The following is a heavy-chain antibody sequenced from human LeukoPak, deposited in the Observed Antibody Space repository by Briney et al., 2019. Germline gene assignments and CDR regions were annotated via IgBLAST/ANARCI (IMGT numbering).Heavy chain of an antibody. D-gene: IGHD3-16*02. CDR3: ARVRGCVWGSYRYTSLFDY. Sequence: ASVKVSCKASGYTFTGYYMHWVRQAPGQGLEWMGWINPNSGGTNYAQKFQGRVTMTRDTSISTAYMELSRLRSDDTAVYYCARVRGCVWGSYRYTSLFDYWGQGTLVTVSS. CDR2: INPNSGGT. J-gene: IGHJ4*02. V-gene: IGHV1-2*02. CDR1: GYTFTGYY.